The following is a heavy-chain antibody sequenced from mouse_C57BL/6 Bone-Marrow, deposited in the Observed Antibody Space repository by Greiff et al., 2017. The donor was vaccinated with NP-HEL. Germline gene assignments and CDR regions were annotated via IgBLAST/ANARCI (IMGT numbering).Heavy chain of an antibody. V-gene: IGHV5-15*01. CDR1: GFTFSDYG. CDR2: ISNLAYSI. CDR3: ARQGDPAWFAY. D-gene: IGHD3-3*01. Sequence: EVMLVESGGGLVQPGGSLKLSCAASGFTFSDYGMAWVRQAPRKGPEWVAFISNLAYSIYYADTVTGRFTISRENAKNTLYLEMSSLRSEDTAMYYCARQGDPAWFAYWGQGTLVTVSA. J-gene: IGHJ3*01.